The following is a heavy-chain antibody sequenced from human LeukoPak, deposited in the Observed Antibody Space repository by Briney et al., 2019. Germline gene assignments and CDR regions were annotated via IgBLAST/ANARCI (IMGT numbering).Heavy chain of an antibody. D-gene: IGHD6-19*01. V-gene: IGHV3-7*03. CDR2: IKQDGSEK. Sequence: GGSLRLSRAASGFTFSSYWMSWVRQAPGKGLEWVANIKQDGSEKYYVDSVKGRFTISRDNAKNSLYLQMNSLRAEDTAVYYCARDRDSSGWRFDYWGQGTLVTVSS. CDR3: ARDRDSSGWRFDY. CDR1: GFTFSSYW. J-gene: IGHJ4*02.